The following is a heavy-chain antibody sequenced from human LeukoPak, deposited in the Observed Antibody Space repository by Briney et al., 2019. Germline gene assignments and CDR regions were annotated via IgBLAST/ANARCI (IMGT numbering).Heavy chain of an antibody. V-gene: IGHV3-23*01. CDR3: AKDRAPLYYYYGMDV. D-gene: IGHD3-10*01. Sequence: GGSLRLSCAASGFTFSSYAMSWVRQAPGKGLEWVSAISGSGGSTYYADSVKGRFTISRDNSKNTLYLQMNSLRAEDTAVYYCAKDRAPLYYYYGMDVWGQGTTVTVSS. J-gene: IGHJ6*02. CDR1: GFTFSSYA. CDR2: ISGSGGST.